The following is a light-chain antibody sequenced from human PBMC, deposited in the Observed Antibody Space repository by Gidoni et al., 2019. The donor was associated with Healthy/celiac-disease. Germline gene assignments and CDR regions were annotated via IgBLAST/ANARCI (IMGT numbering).Light chain of an antibody. CDR1: SSNIGSNT. CDR2: SDN. J-gene: IGLJ7*01. Sequence: QSVLPQPPSESGTPGQRVTFSCSGSSSNIGSNTVNWYQQLPGTAPKLLIFSDNPRPSGVPDRFSGSKSGTSASLAISGLQSEDEADYYCAAWDDSLNGAVFGGGTQLTVL. V-gene: IGLV1-44*01. CDR3: AAWDDSLNGAV.